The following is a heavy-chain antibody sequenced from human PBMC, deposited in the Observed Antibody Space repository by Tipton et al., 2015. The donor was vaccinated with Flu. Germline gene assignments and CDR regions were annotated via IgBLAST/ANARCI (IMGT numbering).Heavy chain of an antibody. CDR1: GGSISSSNW. V-gene: IGHV4-4*02. CDR2: IYHSGST. Sequence: TLSLTCAVSGGSISSSNWWSWVRQPPGEGLEWIGEIYHSGSTNYNPSLKSRVTISVDKSKNQFSLKLSSVTAADTAVYYCASRPYYGSGMNVWGQGTTVTVSS. J-gene: IGHJ6*02. CDR3: ASRPYYGSGMNV. D-gene: IGHD3-10*01.